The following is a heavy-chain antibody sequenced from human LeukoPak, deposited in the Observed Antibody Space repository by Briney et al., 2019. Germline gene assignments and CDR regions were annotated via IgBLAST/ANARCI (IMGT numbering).Heavy chain of an antibody. V-gene: IGHV1-69*05. CDR2: IIPIFGTA. CDR1: GGTFSSYA. J-gene: IGHJ5*02. CDR3: ASLSRGSSSWYGKYNWFDP. D-gene: IGHD6-13*01. Sequence: SVKVSCKASGGTFSSYAISWVRQAPGQGLEWMGGIIPIFGTANYAQKFQGRVTITTDESTSTAYKELSSLRSEDTAVYYCASLSRGSSSWYGKYNWFDPWGQGTLVTVSS.